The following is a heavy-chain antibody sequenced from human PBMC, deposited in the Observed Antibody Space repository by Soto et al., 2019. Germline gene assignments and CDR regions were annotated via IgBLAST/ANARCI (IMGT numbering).Heavy chain of an antibody. CDR3: ARDRRYSGSYYGYYYYYGMDV. CDR1: GYTFTSYG. V-gene: IGHV1-18*01. Sequence: QVQLVQSGAEVKKPGASVKVSCKASGYTFTSYGISWVRQAPGQGLEWMGWISAYNGNTNYAQKLQGRVTMTTDTSTSTGYMELRSLRSDDTAVYYCARDRRYSGSYYGYYYYYGMDVWGQGTTVTVSS. D-gene: IGHD1-26*01. CDR2: ISAYNGNT. J-gene: IGHJ6*02.